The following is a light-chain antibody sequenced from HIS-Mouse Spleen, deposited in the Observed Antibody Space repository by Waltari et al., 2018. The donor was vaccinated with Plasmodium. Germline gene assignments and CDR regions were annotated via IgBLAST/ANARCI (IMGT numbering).Light chain of an antibody. CDR3: QQRSNWPSLT. CDR2: DPS. J-gene: IGKJ4*01. V-gene: IGKV3-11*01. Sequence: EIVLTQSPATLSLSPGERATPSCRASPSVSSSLAWYQQKPGQPPRLLLYDPSNRATGIPAMFSGSGSGTDFTLTISSLEPEDFAVYYCQQRSNWPSLTFGGGTKVEIK. CDR1: PSVSSS.